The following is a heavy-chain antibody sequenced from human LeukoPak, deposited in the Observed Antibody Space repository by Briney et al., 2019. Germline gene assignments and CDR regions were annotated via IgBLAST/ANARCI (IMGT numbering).Heavy chain of an antibody. V-gene: IGHV3-11*04. CDR1: GFTFSDYY. Sequence: PGGSLRLSCAASGFTFSDYYMSWIRQAPGKGLEWVSYISSSGSTIYYADSVKGRFTISRDNAKNLLYLEMNSLGTEDTAIYYCARDAEILWFGVFDNWGQGTLVAVSS. J-gene: IGHJ4*02. CDR2: ISSSGSTI. D-gene: IGHD3-10*01. CDR3: ARDAEILWFGVFDN.